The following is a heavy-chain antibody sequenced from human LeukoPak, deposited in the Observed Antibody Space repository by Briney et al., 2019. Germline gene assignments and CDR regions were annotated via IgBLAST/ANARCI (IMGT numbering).Heavy chain of an antibody. CDR3: ARMTEYSSSADAFDI. CDR2: IYHSGST. J-gene: IGHJ3*02. D-gene: IGHD6-6*01. V-gene: IGHV4-39*07. Sequence: SETLSLTCTVSGGSISSSSYYWGWIRQPPGKGLEWIGSIYHSGSTYYNPSLKSRVTISVDTSKNQFSLKLSSVTAADTAVYYCARMTEYSSSADAFDIWGQGTMVTVSS. CDR1: GGSISSSSYY.